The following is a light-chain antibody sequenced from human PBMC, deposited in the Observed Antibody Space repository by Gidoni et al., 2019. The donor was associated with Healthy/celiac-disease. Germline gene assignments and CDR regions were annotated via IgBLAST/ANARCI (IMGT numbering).Light chain of an antibody. J-gene: IGKJ5*01. Sequence: DIQMTQSPSSLSASVGDRVTITCRARQSISSYLNWYQQKPGKAPELLIYAASSLQSGVPSRFSGGGAGKDFTLTISSLQPEDFASYYCQQSYSSPCTFGQGTRLEIK. V-gene: IGKV1-39*01. CDR1: QSISSY. CDR2: AAS. CDR3: QQSYSSPCT.